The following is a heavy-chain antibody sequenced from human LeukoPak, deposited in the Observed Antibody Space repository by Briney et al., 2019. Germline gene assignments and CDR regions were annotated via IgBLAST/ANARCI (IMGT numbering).Heavy chain of an antibody. CDR3: AKDISSSWYYFDY. V-gene: IGHV3-11*04. Sequence: GGSLRLSCAASGLTFSDYYMSWIRQAPGKGLEWVSYISSSGSTIYYADSLKGRFTISRDNAKNSLYLQMNSLRAEDTAVYYCAKDISSSWYYFDYWGQGTLVTVSS. J-gene: IGHJ4*02. D-gene: IGHD6-13*01. CDR1: GLTFSDYY. CDR2: ISSSGSTI.